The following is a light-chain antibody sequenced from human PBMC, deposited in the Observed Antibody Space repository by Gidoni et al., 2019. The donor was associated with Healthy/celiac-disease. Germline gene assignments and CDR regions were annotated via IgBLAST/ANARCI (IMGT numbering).Light chain of an antibody. CDR3: QQGLT. J-gene: IGKJ4*01. V-gene: IGKV1-5*03. CDR2: KAS. CDR1: QSISSW. Sequence: DIQMTQSPSTLSASVGDRVTITCRASQSISSWLAWYQQKPGKAPKLLIYKASSLESGVPSRFSGSGSGTEFTLTISSLQPDDFATYYCQQGLTFXGXTKVXIK.